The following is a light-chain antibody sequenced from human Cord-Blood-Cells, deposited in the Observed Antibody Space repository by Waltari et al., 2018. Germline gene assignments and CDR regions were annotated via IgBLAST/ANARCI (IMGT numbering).Light chain of an antibody. CDR3: QVWDSSSDNWV. CDR2: YDS. V-gene: IGLV3-21*04. Sequence: SYVLTQPPSVSVAPGKTARITCGGNNIGSKSVHLYQQKPGQAPVLVIYYDSDRPSGIPERFSGSNSGNTATLTISRVEAGDEADYYCQVWDSSSDNWVFGGGTKLTVL. J-gene: IGLJ3*02. CDR1: NIGSKS.